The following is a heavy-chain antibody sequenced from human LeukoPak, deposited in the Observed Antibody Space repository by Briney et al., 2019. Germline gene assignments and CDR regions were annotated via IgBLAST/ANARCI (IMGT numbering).Heavy chain of an antibody. J-gene: IGHJ4*02. CDR3: ASGIDAVAGIPSFDY. V-gene: IGHV1-2*02. D-gene: IGHD6-19*01. CDR1: EYTFSVYH. CDR2: INPNSGGT. Sequence: ASVKVSCKASEYTFSVYHIHWVRQAPGQGLEWMGWINPNSGGTNYAQKFQGRVTMTRDTSISTAYMELSRLRSDDTAVYYCASGIDAVAGIPSFDYWGQGTLVTVSS.